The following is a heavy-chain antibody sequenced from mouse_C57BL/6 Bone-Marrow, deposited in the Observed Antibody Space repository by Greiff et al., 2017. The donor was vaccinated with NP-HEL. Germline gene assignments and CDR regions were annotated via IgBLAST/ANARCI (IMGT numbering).Heavy chain of an antibody. J-gene: IGHJ2*01. CDR2: VYPGNSDT. CDR1: GYTFTSYW. Sequence: VQLKESGTVLARPGASVKMSCKTSGYTFTSYWMHWVKQRPGQGLEWIGAVYPGNSDTSYNQKFKGKAKLTADTSASTAYMELSSLTNEDSAVYYCTRHDSSDYCGQGTTLTVSS. V-gene: IGHV1-5*01. D-gene: IGHD1-1*01. CDR3: TRHDSSDY.